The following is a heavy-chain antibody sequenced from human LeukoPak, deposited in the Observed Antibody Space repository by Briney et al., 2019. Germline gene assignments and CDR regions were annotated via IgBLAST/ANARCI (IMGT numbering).Heavy chain of an antibody. J-gene: IGHJ4*02. V-gene: IGHV3-30*18. CDR3: AKLINTGDFSDY. D-gene: IGHD1-14*01. CDR2: ISYDGSNK. CDR1: GFTFSSYG. Sequence: GGSLRLSCAASGFTFSSYGMHWVRQAPGKGLEWVAVISYDGSNKYYADSVKGRFTISRDNSKNTLYLQMNSLRAEDTAVYYCAKLINTGDFSDYWGQGTLVTVSS.